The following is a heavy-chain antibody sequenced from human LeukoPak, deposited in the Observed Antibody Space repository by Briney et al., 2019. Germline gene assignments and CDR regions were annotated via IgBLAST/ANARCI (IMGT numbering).Heavy chain of an antibody. Sequence: GGSLRLSCAASGFTFNTYGMNWVRQAPGKGLEWVSAISGSGGSTYYADSVKGRFTISRDNSKNTLYLQMNSLRAEDTAVYYCAKEYCGGDCYPEYFQHWGQGTLVTVSS. V-gene: IGHV3-23*01. CDR1: GFTFNTYG. D-gene: IGHD2-21*02. J-gene: IGHJ1*01. CDR3: AKEYCGGDCYPEYFQH. CDR2: ISGSGGST.